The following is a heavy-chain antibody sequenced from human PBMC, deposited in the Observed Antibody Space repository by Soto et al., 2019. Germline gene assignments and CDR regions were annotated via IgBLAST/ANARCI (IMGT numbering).Heavy chain of an antibody. CDR3: ARDGGGYYYGMDV. Sequence: SETLSLTCTVSGGSISSYYWSWIRQPPGKGLEWIGYIYYSGSTNYNPSLKSRVTISVDTSKNQFSLKLSSVTAADTAVYYCARDGGGYYYGMDVWGQGTTVTVSS. V-gene: IGHV4-59*01. J-gene: IGHJ6*02. D-gene: IGHD3-16*01. CDR1: GGSISSYY. CDR2: IYYSGST.